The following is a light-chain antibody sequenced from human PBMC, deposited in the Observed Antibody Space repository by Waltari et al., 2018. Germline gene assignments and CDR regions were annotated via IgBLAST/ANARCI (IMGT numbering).Light chain of an antibody. Sequence: EIVLTQSPGTLSLSPGERATLSCRASQSVGRTLTWYQQKPGQAPRLLIYGASSRATDIPDRFSGSGSGTDVSLTISRLEPEDFAGYYCQHYVRLPVTFGQGTKVEIK. CDR3: QHYVRLPVT. V-gene: IGKV3-20*01. CDR1: QSVGRT. J-gene: IGKJ1*01. CDR2: GAS.